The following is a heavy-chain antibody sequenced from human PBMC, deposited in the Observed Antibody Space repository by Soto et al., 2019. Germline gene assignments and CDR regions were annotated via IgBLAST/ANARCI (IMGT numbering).Heavy chain of an antibody. CDR1: GYTFTSYG. Sequence: EASVKVLCKASGYTFTSYGISWVRQAPGQGLEWMGWISAYNGNTNYAQKLQGRVTMTTDTSTSTAYMELRSLRSDDTAVYYCARDLDDFWSGADYYGMDVWGQGTTVTVSS. CDR3: ARDLDDFWSGADYYGMDV. V-gene: IGHV1-18*01. J-gene: IGHJ6*02. D-gene: IGHD3-3*01. CDR2: ISAYNGNT.